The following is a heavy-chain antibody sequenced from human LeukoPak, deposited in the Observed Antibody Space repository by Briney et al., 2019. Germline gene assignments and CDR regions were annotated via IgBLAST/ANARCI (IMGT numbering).Heavy chain of an antibody. CDR2: LFTGGGRT. Sequence: GGSLRLSCAASGFTFNNYLMSWVRQAPGKGLEWVSVLFTGGGRTLYADSVKGRFTISRHNSKNTLYLQMNSLRAEDTAVYYCARDCRGSCYSGWGQGTLVTVSS. V-gene: IGHV3-23*01. J-gene: IGHJ4*02. D-gene: IGHD2-2*01. CDR3: ARDCRGSCYSG. CDR1: GFTFNNYL.